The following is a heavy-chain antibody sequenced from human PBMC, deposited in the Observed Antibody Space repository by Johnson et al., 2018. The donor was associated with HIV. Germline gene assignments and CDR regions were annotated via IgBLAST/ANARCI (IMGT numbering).Heavy chain of an antibody. CDR3: TTDRGYYDSSGYSRAFDI. J-gene: IGHJ3*02. CDR1: GFTFSHAW. D-gene: IGHD3-22*01. CDR2: IKSKTDGGTT. Sequence: VQLVESGGGLVQPGGSLRLSCAASGFTFSHAWMSWVRQAPGKGLEWVARIKSKTDGGTTDYAAPVKGRFTISRDDSKNTLYLQMNSLKTEDTAVYYCTTDRGYYDSSGYSRAFDIWGQGTMVTVSS. V-gene: IGHV3-15*01.